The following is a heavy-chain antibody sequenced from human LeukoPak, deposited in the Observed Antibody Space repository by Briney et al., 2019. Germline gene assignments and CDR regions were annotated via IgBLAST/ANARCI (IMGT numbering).Heavy chain of an antibody. D-gene: IGHD2-2*01. V-gene: IGHV1-3*01. CDR2: INAGNGNT. J-gene: IGHJ4*02. CDR3: AKVRVYCSSASCYYDY. CDR1: GYTFTSYA. Sequence: ASVKVSCKASGYTFTSYAMHWVRQAPGQRLEWMGWINAGNGNTKYSQKFQGRVTMTTDTSTSTAYMELRSLRSDDTAVYYCAKVRVYCSSASCYYDYWGQGTLVTVSS.